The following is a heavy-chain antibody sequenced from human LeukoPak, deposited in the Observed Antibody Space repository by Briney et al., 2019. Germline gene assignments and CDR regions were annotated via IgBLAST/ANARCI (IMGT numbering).Heavy chain of an antibody. Sequence: PGGSLRLSCAASGFTFRSFWMSWVRQAPGKGLEWVANIKQDAREKCYVDSVKGRFTISRDNRKNSLDLQMNSLRVEDTAVYYCARDGLSAALDFWGQGTLVIVSS. V-gene: IGHV3-7*03. J-gene: IGHJ4*02. CDR2: IKQDAREK. D-gene: IGHD6-25*01. CDR1: GFTFRSFW. CDR3: ARDGLSAALDF.